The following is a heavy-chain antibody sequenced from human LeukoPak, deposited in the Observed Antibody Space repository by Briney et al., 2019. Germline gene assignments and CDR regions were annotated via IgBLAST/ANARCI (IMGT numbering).Heavy chain of an antibody. CDR3: AREYYDFWSGYAKPYYYYYYMDV. CDR1: GFTFSTYS. Sequence: GGSLRLSCAASGFTFSTYSMNWVRQAPGKGLEWVSYISSSGSTIYYADSVKGRFTISRDNAKNSLYLQMNSLRDEDTAVYYCAREYYDFWSGYAKPYYYYYYMDVWGKGTTVTVSS. J-gene: IGHJ6*03. D-gene: IGHD3-3*01. CDR2: ISSSGSTI. V-gene: IGHV3-48*02.